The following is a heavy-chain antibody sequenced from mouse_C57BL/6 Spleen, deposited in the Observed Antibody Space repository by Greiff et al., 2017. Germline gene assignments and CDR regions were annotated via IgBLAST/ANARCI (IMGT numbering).Heavy chain of an antibody. CDR2: INPSSGYT. Sequence: QVQLKQSGAELARPGASVKMSCKASGYTFTSYTMHWVNQRPGQVLEWIGYINPSSGYTKYNQKFKDKATLTADKSSSTAYMQLSSLTSEDSAVYYCARGYYCDYWGQGTTLTVSS. CDR3: ARGYYCDY. CDR1: GYTFTSYT. J-gene: IGHJ2*01. V-gene: IGHV1-4*01.